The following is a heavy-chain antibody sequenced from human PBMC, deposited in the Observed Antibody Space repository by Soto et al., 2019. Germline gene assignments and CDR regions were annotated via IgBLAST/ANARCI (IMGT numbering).Heavy chain of an antibody. Sequence: QITLEESGPTLVKPTQTLTLTCTFSGFSLTTNGVGVGGIRQSPGKALEWLALIYWDDDKRYSPSLQSRLTTAKNPTKDQVCLTMTKMAPVDTATYFCTQNVGIGFGPFDSWGRGILVTVSS. CDR1: GFSLTTNGVG. V-gene: IGHV2-5*02. CDR2: IYWDDDK. D-gene: IGHD2-21*01. CDR3: TQNVGIGFGPFDS. J-gene: IGHJ4*02.